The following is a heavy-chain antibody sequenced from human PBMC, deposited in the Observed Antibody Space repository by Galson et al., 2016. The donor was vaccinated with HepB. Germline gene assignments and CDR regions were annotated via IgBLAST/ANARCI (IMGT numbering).Heavy chain of an antibody. CDR3: ARARYYVSETIDY. Sequence: SETLSLTCTVSGGSISNYYWTWIRQPPGKGLEWIGYIYYSGTTNCNPSLKSRVTISVDTPKNQFSLKLSSVTTADTAVYYCARARYYVSETIDYWGQGTLVTVSS. V-gene: IGHV4-59*01. D-gene: IGHD3-10*01. J-gene: IGHJ4*02. CDR1: GGSISNYY. CDR2: IYYSGTT.